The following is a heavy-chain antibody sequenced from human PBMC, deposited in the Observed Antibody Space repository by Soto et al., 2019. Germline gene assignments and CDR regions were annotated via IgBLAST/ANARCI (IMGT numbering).Heavy chain of an antibody. D-gene: IGHD3-3*01. V-gene: IGHV2-5*02. CDR3: THRVLRAVSGLFTTTASYFVF. CDR1: GFSLTTSGVG. J-gene: IGHJ4*02. Sequence: QITLNESGPTVVKPTETLTLTCTFSGFSLTTSGVGVGWVRQSPGKAPEWLAFIYWDDDKRYSKSLKSRLTTTKDSSQNQVVLTISNVDPADTSTYYCTHRVLRAVSGLFTTTASYFVFCRQATPVALSS. CDR2: IYWDDDK.